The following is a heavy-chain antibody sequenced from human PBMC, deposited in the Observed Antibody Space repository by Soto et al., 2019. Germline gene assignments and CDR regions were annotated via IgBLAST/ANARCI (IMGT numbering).Heavy chain of an antibody. Sequence: EVQLLESGGGVVQPGGSLRLSCVASGFNFKKFAMSWVRQAPGAGLEWVSGISCCGGSTSYADSVKGRFSIARDDSTNTLSLQMNNLRVEDTAQYYCAKADGEQWLLPHLDKWGQVTLVTVS. CDR1: GFNFKKFA. V-gene: IGHV3-23*01. D-gene: IGHD6-19*01. J-gene: IGHJ4*02. CDR3: AKADGEQWLLPHLDK. CDR2: ISCCGGST.